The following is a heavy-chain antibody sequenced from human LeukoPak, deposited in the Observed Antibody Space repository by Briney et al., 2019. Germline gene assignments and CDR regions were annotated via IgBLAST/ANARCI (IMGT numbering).Heavy chain of an antibody. J-gene: IGHJ3*02. Sequence: GGSLRLSCAASGFTFSSYSMNWVRQAPGKGLEWVSSISSSSSYIYYADSVKGRFTISRDNAKNSLYLQMNSLRAEDTAMYYCARVSGSRNYYFGAFDIWGQGTMVTVSS. V-gene: IGHV3-21*01. D-gene: IGHD3-10*01. CDR2: ISSSSSYI. CDR1: GFTFSSYS. CDR3: ARVSGSRNYYFGAFDI.